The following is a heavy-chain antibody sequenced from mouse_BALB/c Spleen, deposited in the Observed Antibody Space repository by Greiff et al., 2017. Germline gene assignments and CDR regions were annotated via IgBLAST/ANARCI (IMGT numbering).Heavy chain of an antibody. Sequence: EVHLVESGGGLVQPGGSRKLSFAASGFTFSSFGMHWVRQAPEKGLEWVAYISSGSSTIYYADTVKGRFTISRDNPKNTLFLQMTSLRSEDTAMYYCARSNYAMDYWGQGTSVTVSS. CDR1: GFTFSSFG. CDR3: ARSNYAMDY. J-gene: IGHJ4*01. V-gene: IGHV5-17*02. CDR2: ISSGSSTI.